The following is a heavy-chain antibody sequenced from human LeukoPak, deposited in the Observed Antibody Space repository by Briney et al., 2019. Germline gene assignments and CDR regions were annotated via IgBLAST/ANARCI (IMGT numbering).Heavy chain of an antibody. Sequence: GGSLRLSCAASGFTFSSYGMHWVRQAPGKGLEGVAFIRYDGSNKYYADSVKGRFTISRDNFKNTLYLQMNSLRAEDTAVYYCAKDGYSSGWSLYYFDYWGQGTLVTVSS. CDR3: AKDGYSSGWSLYYFDY. D-gene: IGHD6-19*01. CDR2: IRYDGSNK. CDR1: GFTFSSYG. V-gene: IGHV3-30*02. J-gene: IGHJ4*02.